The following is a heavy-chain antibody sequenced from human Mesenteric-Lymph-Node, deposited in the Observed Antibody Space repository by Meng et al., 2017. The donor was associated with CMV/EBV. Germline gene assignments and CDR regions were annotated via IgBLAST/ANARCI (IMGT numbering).Heavy chain of an antibody. Sequence: ASVKVSCKASAYTFTSYGISWVRQAPGQGLEWMGWISAYNGNTNYAQKLQGRVTMTTDTSTSTAYMELRSLRSDDTAGYYCAREYSGSYYGLAFDIWGQGTMVTVSS. J-gene: IGHJ3*02. D-gene: IGHD1-26*01. CDR3: AREYSGSYYGLAFDI. V-gene: IGHV1-18*01. CDR1: AYTFTSYG. CDR2: ISAYNGNT.